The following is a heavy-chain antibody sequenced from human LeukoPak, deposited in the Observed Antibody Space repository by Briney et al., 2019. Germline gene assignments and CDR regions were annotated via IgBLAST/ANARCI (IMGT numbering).Heavy chain of an antibody. CDR3: ARGVEYYDFWSGYSFDP. Sequence: ASVKVSCKASGYTFTGYYMHWVRQAPGQGLEWMGWINPNSGGTNYAQKFQGRVTMTRNTSISTAYMELSSLRSEDTAVYYCARGVEYYDFWSGYSFDPWGQGTLVTVSS. D-gene: IGHD3-3*01. V-gene: IGHV1-2*02. J-gene: IGHJ5*02. CDR1: GYTFTGYY. CDR2: INPNSGGT.